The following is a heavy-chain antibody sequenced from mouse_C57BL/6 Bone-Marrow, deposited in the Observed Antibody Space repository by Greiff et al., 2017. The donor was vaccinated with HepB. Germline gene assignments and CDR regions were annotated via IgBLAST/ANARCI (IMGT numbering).Heavy chain of an antibody. D-gene: IGHD4-1*02. Sequence: VQLKESGGGLVQPGESLKLSCESNEYEFPSHDMSWVRKTPEKRLELVAAINSDGGSTYYPDTMERRFIISRDNTKKTLYLQMSSLRSEDTALYYCARQGSTGTDWYFDVWGTGTTVTVSS. CDR3: ARQGSTGTDWYFDV. J-gene: IGHJ1*03. CDR2: INSDGGST. V-gene: IGHV5-2*01. CDR1: EYEFPSHD.